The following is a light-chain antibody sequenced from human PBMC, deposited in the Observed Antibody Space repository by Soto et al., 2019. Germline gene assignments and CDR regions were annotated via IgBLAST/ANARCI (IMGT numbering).Light chain of an antibody. CDR1: QSVSSN. CDR2: VAS. V-gene: IGKV3-15*01. CDR3: QQYNSWTASFT. Sequence: EIVMTQSPATLSVSPGERAALSCRASQSVSSNLAWYQQKPGQAPRLLIYVASTRATGIPARFSGSGSGTEFTLTISRLQSEDVAVYYCQQYNSWTASFTFGPGTKVDI. J-gene: IGKJ3*01.